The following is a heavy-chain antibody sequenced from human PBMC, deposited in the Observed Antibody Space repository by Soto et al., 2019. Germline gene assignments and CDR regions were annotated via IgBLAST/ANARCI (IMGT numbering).Heavy chain of an antibody. D-gene: IGHD6-6*01. J-gene: IGHJ3*02. V-gene: IGHV4-31*03. Sequence: SETLSLTCTVSGGSISSGGYHWNWIRQHPGKGLEWIGSIYYSGSTYYNPSPKSRVTISVDTSKNQFSLKLRSVTAADTAVYYCARDSAIAARAFDIWGQGTMVTVAS. CDR1: GGSISSGGYH. CDR2: IYYSGST. CDR3: ARDSAIAARAFDI.